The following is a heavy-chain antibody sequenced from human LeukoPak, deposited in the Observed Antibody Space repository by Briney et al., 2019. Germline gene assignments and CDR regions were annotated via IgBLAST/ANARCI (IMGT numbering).Heavy chain of an antibody. CDR1: GSSFTSYW. Sequence: RGESLQISCQGSGSSFTSYWIGWVRQLPGKGLEWMGIIYPGDSDTRYSSSFQGQVTISADKSISTAYLQWSSLKASDTAMYYCARQADWGFDYWGQGTLVTVSS. CDR2: IYPGDSDT. CDR3: ARQADWGFDY. J-gene: IGHJ4*02. V-gene: IGHV5-51*01. D-gene: IGHD7-27*01.